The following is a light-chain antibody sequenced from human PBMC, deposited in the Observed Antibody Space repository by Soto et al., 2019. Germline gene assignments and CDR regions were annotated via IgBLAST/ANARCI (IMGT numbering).Light chain of an antibody. CDR1: SSDVGGYDY. V-gene: IGLV2-14*01. Sequence: QSVLSHPASVSWSPGHSITISCTGTSSDVGGYDYVSWYQLHPGKAPKLMVFEVSNRPSGVSYRFSGSKSGNTASLTISGLQAEDEADYFCSSYSISNDYLFGTGTKVTVL. CDR2: EVS. CDR3: SSYSISNDYL. J-gene: IGLJ1*01.